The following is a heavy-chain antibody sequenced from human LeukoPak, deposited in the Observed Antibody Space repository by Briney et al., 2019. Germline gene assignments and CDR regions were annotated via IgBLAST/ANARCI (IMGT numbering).Heavy chain of an antibody. CDR3: ASRSYYYGSGSYYNMVFDY. J-gene: IGHJ4*02. CDR2: IYYSGST. Sequence: SETLSLTCTVSGGSISSYYWSWIRQPPGKGLEWIGYIYYSGSTNYNPSLKSRVTISVDTSKNQFSLKLSSVTAADTAVYYCASRSYYYGSGSYYNMVFDYWGQGTLVTVSS. D-gene: IGHD3-10*01. CDR1: GGSISSYY. V-gene: IGHV4-59*01.